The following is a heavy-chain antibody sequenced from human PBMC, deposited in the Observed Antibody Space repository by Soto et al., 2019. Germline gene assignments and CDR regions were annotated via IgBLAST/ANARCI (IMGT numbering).Heavy chain of an antibody. CDR1: GYTFTSYG. J-gene: IGHJ4*02. D-gene: IGHD3-22*01. CDR3: ARVYYDSSGYYESFDY. CDR2: ISAYNGNT. V-gene: IGHV1-18*01. Sequence: GASVKVSCKASGYTFTSYGISWVRQAPGQGLEWMGWISAYNGNTNYAQKLQGRVTMTTDTSTSTAYMELRSLRSDVTAVYYCARVYYDSSGYYESFDYWGQGTLVTVSS.